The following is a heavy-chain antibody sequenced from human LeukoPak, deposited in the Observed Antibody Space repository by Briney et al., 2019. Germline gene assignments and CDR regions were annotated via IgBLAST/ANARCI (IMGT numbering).Heavy chain of an antibody. D-gene: IGHD6-19*01. CDR3: ARDLAVADPGDFDY. V-gene: IGHV3-23*01. Sequence: TGGSLRLSCAASGFTFSSYAMSWVRQAPGEGLEWVSVISGSGASTYYADSVKGRFTISRDNAKNSLYLQMNSLRAEDTAVYYCARDLAVADPGDFDYWGQGTLVTVSS. J-gene: IGHJ4*02. CDR2: ISGSGAST. CDR1: GFTFSSYA.